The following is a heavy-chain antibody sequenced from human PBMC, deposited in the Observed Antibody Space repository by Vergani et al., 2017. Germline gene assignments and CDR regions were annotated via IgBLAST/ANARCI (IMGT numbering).Heavy chain of an antibody. D-gene: IGHD3-3*01. V-gene: IGHV3-23*01. CDR1: GFTFSSYA. CDR2: ISGSGGST. CDR3: ATDGVVKDAFDI. Sequence: EVQLLESGGGLVQPGGSLRLSCAASGFTFSSYAMSWVRQAPGKGLEWVSAISGSGGSTYYADSVKGRFTISRDNAKNSLYLQMNSLRAEDTAVYYCATDGVVKDAFDIWGQGTLVTVSS. J-gene: IGHJ4*02.